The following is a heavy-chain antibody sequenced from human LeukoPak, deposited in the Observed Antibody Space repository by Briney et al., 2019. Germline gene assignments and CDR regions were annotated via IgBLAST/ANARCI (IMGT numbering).Heavy chain of an antibody. V-gene: IGHV1-2*02. CDR3: ARRYSSGWYDAFDI. CDR2: INPNSGDT. D-gene: IGHD6-19*01. CDR1: GYTFTVYY. J-gene: IGHJ3*02. Sequence: ASVKVSCKASGYTFTVYYMHWVRQAPGQGLEWMGWINPNSGDTNYAQKFQGRVTMTSDTSISTAYMELSRLRSDDTAVYYCARRYSSGWYDAFDIWGQGTMVTVSS.